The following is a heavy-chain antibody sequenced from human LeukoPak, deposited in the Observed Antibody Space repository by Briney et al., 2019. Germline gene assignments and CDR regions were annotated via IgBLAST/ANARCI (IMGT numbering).Heavy chain of an antibody. Sequence: GESLRLSCAASGFTFSSYGMSGVGQAPGKGLEWVSGISGSGGSTYYAASVKGRFTISRDNSKNTLYLQMNSLRAEDTAGYYCAKAVTTRGYFDYWGQGTLVTVSS. D-gene: IGHD4-17*01. CDR1: GFTFSSYG. CDR2: ISGSGGST. CDR3: AKAVTTRGYFDY. J-gene: IGHJ4*02. V-gene: IGHV3-23*01.